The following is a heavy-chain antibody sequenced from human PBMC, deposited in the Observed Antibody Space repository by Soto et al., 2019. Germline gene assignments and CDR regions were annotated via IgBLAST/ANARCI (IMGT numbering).Heavy chain of an antibody. Sequence: QVQLVQSGAEVKKPGSSVKVSCKASGGTFSSYAISWVRQAPGQGLEWMGGIIPIFGTANYAQKFQGRVTITADESTSTAYMELSSLRSEDTAGYYCSSSWPQDYYYYYGMDVWGQGTTVTVSS. CDR3: SSSWPQDYYYYYGMDV. V-gene: IGHV1-69*12. J-gene: IGHJ6*02. CDR2: IIPIFGTA. CDR1: GGTFSSYA. D-gene: IGHD6-13*01.